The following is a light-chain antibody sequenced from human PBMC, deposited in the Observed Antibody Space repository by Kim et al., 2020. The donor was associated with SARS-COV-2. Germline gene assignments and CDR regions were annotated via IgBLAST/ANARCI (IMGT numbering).Light chain of an antibody. J-gene: IGKJ1*01. V-gene: IGKV3-20*01. Sequence: EIVLTQSPGTLSLSPGERATLSCRASQSVSSSYLAWYQQKPGQAPRLLIYGASSRATGIPDRFSGSGSGTDFTLTIRRLQSEDFAVYYCQQYNSSPGTFGQGTKVDIK. CDR1: QSVSSSY. CDR3: QQYNSSPGT. CDR2: GAS.